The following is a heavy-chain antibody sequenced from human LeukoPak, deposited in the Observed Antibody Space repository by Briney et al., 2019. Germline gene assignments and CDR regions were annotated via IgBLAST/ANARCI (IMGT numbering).Heavy chain of an antibody. D-gene: IGHD3-10*01. CDR1: GFTFSSYA. Sequence: PGGSLRLSCAASGFTFSSYAMHWVRQASGKGLEWVGRIRSKANSYATAYAASVKGRFTISRDDSKNTAYLQMNGLKTEDTAVYYCTFNYYGSGSFDYWGQGTLVTVSS. J-gene: IGHJ4*02. CDR3: TFNYYGSGSFDY. V-gene: IGHV3-73*01. CDR2: IRSKANSYAT.